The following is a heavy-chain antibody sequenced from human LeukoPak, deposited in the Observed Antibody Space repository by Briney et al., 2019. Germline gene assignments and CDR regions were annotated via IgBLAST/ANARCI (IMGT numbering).Heavy chain of an antibody. CDR2: IYYSGST. D-gene: IGHD4-17*01. J-gene: IGHJ3*02. CDR1: GGSISSSSYY. CDR3: AKTVTVTTSAFDI. V-gene: IGHV4-39*01. Sequence: SETLSLTCTVSGGSISSSSYYWGWIRQPPGKGLEWIGSIYYSGSTYYNPSLKSRVTISVDTSKNQFSLKLSSVTAADTAVYYCAKTVTVTTSAFDIWGQGTMVTVSS.